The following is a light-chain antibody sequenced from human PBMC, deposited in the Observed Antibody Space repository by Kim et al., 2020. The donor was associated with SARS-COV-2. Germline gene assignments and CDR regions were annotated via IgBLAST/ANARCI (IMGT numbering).Light chain of an antibody. J-gene: IGKJ1*01. Sequence: ASVGDRVTIPCRASQSISSWLAWYQQKPGKAPKLLIYDASSLESGVPSRFSGSGSGTEFTLTISSLQPEDVATYYCQKYNSAPWTFGRGTKVDIK. V-gene: IGKV1-5*01. CDR1: QSISSW. CDR2: DAS. CDR3: QKYNSAPWT.